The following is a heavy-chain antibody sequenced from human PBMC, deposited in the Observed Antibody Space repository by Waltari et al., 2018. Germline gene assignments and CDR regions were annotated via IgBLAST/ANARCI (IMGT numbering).Heavy chain of an antibody. V-gene: IGHV3-30-3*01. CDR2: KSYDGNNK. Sequence: QVQLVESGGGVVQPGRSLRLSCAASGFTFSSYAMHWVRQAPGKGLEWVEGKSYDGNNKYYADSWKGRFTISRDNSKNTLYLQMNSLRAEDTAVYYCATIPDHRGTDFDYWGQGTLVTVSS. J-gene: IGHJ4*02. D-gene: IGHD2-21*01. CDR1: GFTFSSYA. CDR3: ATIPDHRGTDFDY.